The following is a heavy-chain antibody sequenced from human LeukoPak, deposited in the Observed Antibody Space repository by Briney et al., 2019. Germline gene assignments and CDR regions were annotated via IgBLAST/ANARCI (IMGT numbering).Heavy chain of an antibody. Sequence: TGRSLRLSCAASGFIFSSYAMHWVRQAPGKGLEWVAVISYDGSNKYYADSAKGRFTISRDNSKNTLYLQMNSLRAEDTAVYYCARERRIVLMVYATHTGFDPWGQGTLVTVSS. CDR2: ISYDGSNK. CDR1: GFIFSSYA. CDR3: ARERRIVLMVYATHTGFDP. D-gene: IGHD2-8*01. V-gene: IGHV3-30-3*01. J-gene: IGHJ5*02.